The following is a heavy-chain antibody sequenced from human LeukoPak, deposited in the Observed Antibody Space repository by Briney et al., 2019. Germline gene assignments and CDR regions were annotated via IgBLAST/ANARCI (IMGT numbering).Heavy chain of an antibody. CDR3: ARDNYYDSSGYPFPPLN. CDR1: GYTFTGYY. D-gene: IGHD3-22*01. CDR2: INPNSGGT. V-gene: IGHV1-2*06. J-gene: IGHJ4*02. Sequence: GASVKVSCKASGYTFTGYYMHWVRQAPGQGLEWMGRINPNSGGTNYAQKFQGRVTMTRDTSISTAYMELSRLRSDDTAVYYCARDNYYDSSGYPFPPLNWGQGTLVTVSS.